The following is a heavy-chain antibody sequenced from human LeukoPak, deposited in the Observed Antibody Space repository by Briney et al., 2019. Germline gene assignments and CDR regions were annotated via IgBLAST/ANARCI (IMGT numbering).Heavy chain of an antibody. J-gene: IGHJ4*02. V-gene: IGHV4-31*03. CDR3: ARCPLAGTFDY. CDR2: IYYSGST. D-gene: IGHD6-13*01. Sequence: PSETLSLTCTVSGGSISSGGYYWSWIRQHPGKGLEWIGYIYYSGSTYYNPSLKSRVTISVDTSKNQFSLKLSSVTAADTAVYYCARCPLAGTFDYWGQGTLVTVSS. CDR1: GGSISSGGYY.